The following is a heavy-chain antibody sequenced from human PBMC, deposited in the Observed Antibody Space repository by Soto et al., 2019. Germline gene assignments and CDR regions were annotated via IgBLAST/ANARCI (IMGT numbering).Heavy chain of an antibody. D-gene: IGHD5-18*01. CDR2: IYYSGST. V-gene: IGHV4-61*01. Sequence: PSETLSLTCTVSGGSVSSGSYYWSWIRQPPGKGLDWIGYIYYSGSTNYNPSLKSRVTISVDTSKNQFSLKLSSVTAADTAVYYCARGRGYSYGYSLHEYYGLAVWGQGSTVTVSS. J-gene: IGHJ6*02. CDR1: GGSVSSGSYY. CDR3: ARGRGYSYGYSLHEYYGLAV.